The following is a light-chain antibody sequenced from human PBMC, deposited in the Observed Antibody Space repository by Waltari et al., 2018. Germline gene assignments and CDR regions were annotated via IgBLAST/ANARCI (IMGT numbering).Light chain of an antibody. CDR2: AAS. J-gene: IGKJ5*01. V-gene: IGKV3-11*01. CDR3: HQRSNWPIT. Sequence: EIALTQFPATLSLSPGERATLSCRASQSVDSYLLWYQQRRGQTPRLVMYAASRRATGIPARFSGSGSGTVFTFTISSLEPDDFAVYYCHQRSNWPITFGQGTRLEI. CDR1: QSVDSY.